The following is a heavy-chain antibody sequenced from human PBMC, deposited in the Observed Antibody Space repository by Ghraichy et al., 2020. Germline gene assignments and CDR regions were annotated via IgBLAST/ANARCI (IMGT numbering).Heavy chain of an antibody. J-gene: IGHJ5*02. D-gene: IGHD6-6*01. V-gene: IGHV1-69*04. CDR2: IIPILGIA. CDR3: ARDGLGSSSSTQTSGLDP. Sequence: SVKVSCKASGGTFSSYAISWVRQAPGQGLEWMGRIIPILGIANYAQKFQGRVTITADKSTSTAYMELSSLRSEDTAVYYCARDGLGSSSSTQTSGLDPWGQGTLVTVSS. CDR1: GGTFSSYA.